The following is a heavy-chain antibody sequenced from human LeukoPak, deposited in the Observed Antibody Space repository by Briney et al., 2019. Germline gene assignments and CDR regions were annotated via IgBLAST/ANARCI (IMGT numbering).Heavy chain of an antibody. CDR2: IYTSGST. CDR3: ERGIWFGELGYYYYYMDV. V-gene: IGHV4-4*09. J-gene: IGHJ6*03. Sequence: PSETLSLTCTVSGGSISSYYWSWIRQPPGKGLEWIGYIYTSGSTNYNPSLKSRVTISVDTSKNQFSLKLSSVTAADTAVYYCERGIWFGELGYYYYYMDVWGKGTTVTVSS. D-gene: IGHD3-10*01. CDR1: GGSISSYY.